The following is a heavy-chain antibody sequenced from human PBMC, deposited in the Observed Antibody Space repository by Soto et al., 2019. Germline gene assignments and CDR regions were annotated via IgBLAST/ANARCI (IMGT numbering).Heavy chain of an antibody. J-gene: IGHJ3*01. D-gene: IGHD1-26*01. CDR3: ARWNLAGPTIDAFDL. CDR1: GFTFSRNG. Sequence: QEQLVESGGGVVQPGRSLRLSCAESGFTFSRNGMHWIRQAPGKGLEWVAIIWYHGNKENYADSVRGRFTISRDNSKNTVYLQMYSLRVEDTAVYYCARWNLAGPTIDAFDLWGQGTLVTVSS. CDR2: IWYHGNKE. V-gene: IGHV3-33*01.